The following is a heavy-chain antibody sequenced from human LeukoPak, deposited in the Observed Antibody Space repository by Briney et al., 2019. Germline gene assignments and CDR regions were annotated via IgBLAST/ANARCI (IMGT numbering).Heavy chain of an antibody. CDR3: AKDMDCSSTSCYYYYGMDV. J-gene: IGHJ6*02. Sequence: GGSLRLSCAASGFTFSSYAMSWVRQAPGKGLEWVSGISWNSGSIGYADSVKGRFTISRDNAKNSLYLQMNSLRAEDTALYYCAKDMDCSSTSCYYYYGMDVWGQGTTVTVSS. CDR1: GFTFSSYA. CDR2: ISWNSGSI. V-gene: IGHV3-9*01. D-gene: IGHD2-2*01.